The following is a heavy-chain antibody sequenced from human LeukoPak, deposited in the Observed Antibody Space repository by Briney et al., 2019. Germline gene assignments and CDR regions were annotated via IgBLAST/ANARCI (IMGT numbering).Heavy chain of an antibody. V-gene: IGHV3-7*01. J-gene: IGHJ4*02. CDR3: VRDRSATGGLDY. CDR1: GFTFSAYW. Sequence: TGGSLRLSCAASGFTFSAYWMHWVRQTPGKGLEWVANIKQDGSVVHYVASVRGRFTISRDNAKNSVYPQMSSLRVEDTAVFYCVRDRSATGGLDYWGQGTLVTVSS. D-gene: IGHD6-25*01. CDR2: IKQDGSVV.